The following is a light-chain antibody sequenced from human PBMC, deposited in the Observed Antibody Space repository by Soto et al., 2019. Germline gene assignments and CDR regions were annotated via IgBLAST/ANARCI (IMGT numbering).Light chain of an antibody. Sequence: QSSLTQPPSASGSPGQSVTISCTGTSSDVGAYIFVSWYQQHPGKAPKLMVYDVNRRPPGVPDRFFGSKSGNTASLTVSGLQAEDEAVYYCASYAGNSRYVFGTGTKVTVL. V-gene: IGLV2-8*01. J-gene: IGLJ1*01. CDR3: ASYAGNSRYV. CDR2: DVN. CDR1: SSDVGAYIF.